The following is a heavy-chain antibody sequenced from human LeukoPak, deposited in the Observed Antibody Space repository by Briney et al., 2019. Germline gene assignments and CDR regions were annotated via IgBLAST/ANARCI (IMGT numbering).Heavy chain of an antibody. J-gene: IGHJ4*02. V-gene: IGHV3-23*01. CDR2: ISGSGGST. Sequence: GGSLRLSCAASGFSFSTYAMTWVRQAPGQWLELVSIISGSGGSTYYADFVKGRFTICRDSSKNTLYVQMNSLRVEDTAVYYCAKTYYYGSGSYFPIDYWGQGTLVTVSS. D-gene: IGHD3-10*01. CDR1: GFSFSTYA. CDR3: AKTYYYGSGSYFPIDY.